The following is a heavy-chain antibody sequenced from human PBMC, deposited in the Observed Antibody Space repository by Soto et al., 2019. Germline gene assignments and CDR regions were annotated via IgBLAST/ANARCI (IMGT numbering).Heavy chain of an antibody. Sequence: QVQLVESGGGVVQPGRSLRLSCAASGFTFSSYGMPWVRQAPGKGLEWVAVIWYAGSNKYYADSVKGRFTISRDNSKNTLDRQMNSLRAEDTAVYYCARGYYGDYPTGFDYWGQGTLVTVSS. J-gene: IGHJ4*02. CDR2: IWYAGSNK. CDR3: ARGYYGDYPTGFDY. CDR1: GFTFSSYG. V-gene: IGHV3-33*01. D-gene: IGHD4-17*01.